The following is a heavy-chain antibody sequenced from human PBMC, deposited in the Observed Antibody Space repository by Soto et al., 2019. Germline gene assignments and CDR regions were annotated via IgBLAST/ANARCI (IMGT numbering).Heavy chain of an antibody. Sequence: ASVKVSCKASGGTFSSYAISWVRQAPGQGLEWMGGIIPIFGTANYAQKFQGRVTITADESTSTAYMELSSLRSEDTAVYYCPRTDAESIWSSYSSAFDYWGQGTLVTVSS. CDR1: GGTFSSYA. J-gene: IGHJ4*02. CDR2: IIPIFGTA. CDR3: PRTDAESIWSSYSSAFDY. V-gene: IGHV1-69*13. D-gene: IGHD3-3*01.